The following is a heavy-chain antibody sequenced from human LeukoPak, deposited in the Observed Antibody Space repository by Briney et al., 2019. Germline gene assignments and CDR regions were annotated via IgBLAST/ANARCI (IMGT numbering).Heavy chain of an antibody. J-gene: IGHJ4*02. V-gene: IGHV1-69*04. CDR2: IIPILGIA. CDR3: ARDGERLYGDYVGGDY. Sequence: SVKVSCKASGGTFSSYAISWVRPAPGQGLEWMGRIIPILGIANYAQKFQGRVTITADKSTSTAYMELSSLRSEDTAVYYCARDGERLYGDYVGGDYWGQGTLVTVSS. CDR1: GGTFSSYA. D-gene: IGHD4-17*01.